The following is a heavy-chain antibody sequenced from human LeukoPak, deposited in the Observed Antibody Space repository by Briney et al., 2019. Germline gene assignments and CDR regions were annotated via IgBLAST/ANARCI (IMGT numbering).Heavy chain of an antibody. Sequence: ASVKVSCKASGYTFTSYDINWVRQATGQGLEWMGWINPNSGGTNYAQKFQGRVTMTRDTSISTAYMELSRLRSDDTAVYYCAKSGYSYGRHYYMDVWGKGTTVTISS. V-gene: IGHV1-2*02. J-gene: IGHJ6*03. CDR2: INPNSGGT. D-gene: IGHD5-18*01. CDR1: GYTFTSYD. CDR3: AKSGYSYGRHYYMDV.